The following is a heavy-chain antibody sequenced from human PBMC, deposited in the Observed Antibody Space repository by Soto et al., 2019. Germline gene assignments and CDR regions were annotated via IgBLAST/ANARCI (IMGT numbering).Heavy chain of an antibody. Sequence: PGGSLRLSCAASGFNFSSYGMHWVRQAPGKGLEWMAVISYDGSNEHYGDYVKGRFTISRDNSKDTLSLQINSLRAEDTAVYYCAKSITMVRGVMDVLDIWGLGTMVTVSS. CDR1: GFNFSSYG. J-gene: IGHJ3*02. V-gene: IGHV3-30*18. CDR3: AKSITMVRGVMDVLDI. D-gene: IGHD3-10*01. CDR2: ISYDGSNE.